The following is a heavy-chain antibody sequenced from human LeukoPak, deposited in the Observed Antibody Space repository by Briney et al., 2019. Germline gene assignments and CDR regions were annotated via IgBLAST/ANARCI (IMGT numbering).Heavy chain of an antibody. CDR1: GNDFTNQR. Sequence: GESLKISCQGSGNDFTNQRVGWVRQMSGKGLEWMGIINSGDSDTKYSPSFQGQVTMSVDKSISTAYLQWSSLKASDTAMYYRVRPGSCVYTTSFDYWGQGTLVTVSS. CDR3: VRPGSCVYTTSFDY. CDR2: INSGDSDT. V-gene: IGHV5-51*01. D-gene: IGHD5-12*01. J-gene: IGHJ4*02.